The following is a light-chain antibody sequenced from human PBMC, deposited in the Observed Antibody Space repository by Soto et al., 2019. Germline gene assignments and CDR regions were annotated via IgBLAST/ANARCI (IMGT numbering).Light chain of an antibody. CDR2: GAS. CDR3: QQYNNWPIT. J-gene: IGKJ5*01. V-gene: IGKV3-20*01. Sequence: EIVLTQSPGTLSLSPGETATLSCRASQSVSSSYLAWSQQKPGQDTRLRIYGASSRDTGIPDRGSGSGSGTDGTRTISRLETEDFAVYYCQQYNNWPITFGQGTRLEIK. CDR1: QSVSSSY.